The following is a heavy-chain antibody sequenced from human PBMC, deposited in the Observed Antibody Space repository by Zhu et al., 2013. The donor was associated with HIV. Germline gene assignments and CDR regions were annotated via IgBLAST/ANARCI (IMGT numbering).Heavy chain of an antibody. J-gene: IGHJ6*02. V-gene: IGHV1-69*01. CDR3: ARDFGYLGYYDSSGYPSDYYYGMDV. Sequence: QVQLVQSGAEVKKPGSSVKVSCKASGGTFSSYAISWVRQAPGQGLEWMGGIIPIFGTANYAQKFQGRVTITADESTSTAYMELSSLRSEDTAVYYCARDFGYLGYYDSSGYPSDYYYGMDVWGQGTTVTVSS. CDR2: IIPIFGTA. CDR1: GGTFSSYA. D-gene: IGHD3-22*01.